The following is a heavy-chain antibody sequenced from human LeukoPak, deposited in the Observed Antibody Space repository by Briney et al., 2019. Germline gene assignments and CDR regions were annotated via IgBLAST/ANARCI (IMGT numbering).Heavy chain of an antibody. CDR3: AKFTRSSGDCL. D-gene: IGHD2-21*01. Sequence: GGSLRLSCEASGFTFSDYYMDWVRQAPGEGLEWVGRSRGRAHSYSTEYAASVKGRFTISRDVSKNSLYLQMSNLKVEDTAIYYCAKFTRSSGDCLWGQGILVTVSS. V-gene: IGHV3-72*01. J-gene: IGHJ4*02. CDR2: SRGRAHSYST. CDR1: GFTFSDYY.